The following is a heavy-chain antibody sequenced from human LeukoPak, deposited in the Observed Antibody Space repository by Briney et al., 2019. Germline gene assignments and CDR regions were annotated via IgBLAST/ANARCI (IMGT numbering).Heavy chain of an antibody. D-gene: IGHD2-15*01. Sequence: SGGSLRLSCAASGFTFSSYWMSWVRQAPGKGLEWVANIKQDGSEKYYVDSVKGRFTISRDNAKNSLYLQMNSLRAEDTAVYYCARDGGYCSGGSCYSYYYYGMDVWGKGTTVTVSS. CDR1: GFTFSSYW. CDR3: ARDGGYCSGGSCYSYYYYGMDV. J-gene: IGHJ6*04. CDR2: IKQDGSEK. V-gene: IGHV3-7*03.